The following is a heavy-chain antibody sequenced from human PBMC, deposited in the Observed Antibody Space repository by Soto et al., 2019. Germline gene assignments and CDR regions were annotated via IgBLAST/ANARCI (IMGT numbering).Heavy chain of an antibody. V-gene: IGHV3-23*01. CDR3: AKGGGYSFGFLAY. CDR1: GFTFSSYA. D-gene: IGHD5-18*01. J-gene: IGHJ4*02. Sequence: GGSLRLSCAASGFTFSSYAMSWVRQAPGKGLEWVSLISGRGGDTYYADSVKGRFTISRDNFENTLYLQMNSLRAEDTAIYYCAKGGGYSFGFLAYWGQGTLVTVSS. CDR2: ISGRGGDT.